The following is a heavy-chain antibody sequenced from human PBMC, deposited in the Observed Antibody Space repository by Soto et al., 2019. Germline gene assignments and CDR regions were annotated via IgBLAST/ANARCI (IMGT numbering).Heavy chain of an antibody. Sequence: QVQLQESGPGLVKPSQTLSLTCIVSGGSISSSGYYWSWIRQHPGKGLEWIGYNYHSGSTYYNPSLRSRITISVDQSNKQFSLHLSSVAAADTAVYDCARGRDGGRDAFDLWGQGTMVTVSS. V-gene: IGHV4-31*03. D-gene: IGHD2-15*01. CDR2: NYHSGST. CDR1: GGSISSSGYY. CDR3: ARGRDGGRDAFDL. J-gene: IGHJ3*01.